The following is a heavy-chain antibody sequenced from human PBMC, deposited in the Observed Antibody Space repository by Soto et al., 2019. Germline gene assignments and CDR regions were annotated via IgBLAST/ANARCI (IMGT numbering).Heavy chain of an antibody. Sequence: EVQLLESGGGLVQPGGSLRLSCAASGFTFSSYAMSWVRQAPGKGLEWVSAISGSGGSTYYADSVKGRFAISRDNSKNTLYLQMNSLRAEDTAVYYCAKDPYDSSGYLDYWGQGTLVTVSS. CDR3: AKDPYDSSGYLDY. V-gene: IGHV3-23*01. D-gene: IGHD3-22*01. J-gene: IGHJ4*02. CDR1: GFTFSSYA. CDR2: ISGSGGST.